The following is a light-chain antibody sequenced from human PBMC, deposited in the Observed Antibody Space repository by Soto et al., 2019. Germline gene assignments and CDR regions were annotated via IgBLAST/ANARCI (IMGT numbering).Light chain of an antibody. CDR2: GTS. CDR3: QQYGSSPWT. V-gene: IGKV3-20*01. J-gene: IGKJ1*01. CDR1: QSVSSSY. Sequence: ETVLTQSPGSLSLSPGESATLSCRASQSVSSSYLAWYQQKPGQAPRLLIYGTSSRATGIPDRFSGSGSGTDFTLTINRLEPEDFAVYFCQQYGSSPWTFGQGTKV.